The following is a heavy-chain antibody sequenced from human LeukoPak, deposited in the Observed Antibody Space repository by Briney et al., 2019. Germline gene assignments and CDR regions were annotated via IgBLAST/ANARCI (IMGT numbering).Heavy chain of an antibody. J-gene: IGHJ4*02. V-gene: IGHV3-9*01. CDR1: GFTFDDYA. CDR3: AKAYYCSSTSCLYRDYFDY. Sequence: GRSLRLSCAASGFTFDDYAMHWVRQAPGKGLEWVSGISWNSGSIGYADSVKGRFTISRGNAKNSLYLQMNSLRAEDTALYYCAKAYYCSSTSCLYRDYFDYWGQGTLVTVSS. CDR2: ISWNSGSI. D-gene: IGHD2-2*01.